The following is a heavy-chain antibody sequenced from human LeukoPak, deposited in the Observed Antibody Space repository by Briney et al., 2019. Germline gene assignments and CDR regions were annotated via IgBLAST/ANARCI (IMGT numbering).Heavy chain of an antibody. CDR3: ARVPRDSSGPFDY. CDR2: IYTSGST. J-gene: IGHJ4*02. CDR1: GGSFSGYY. D-gene: IGHD3-22*01. V-gene: IGHV4-59*10. Sequence: SETLSLTCAVYGGSFSGYYWSWIRQPAGKGLEWIGRIYTSGSTNYNPSLKSRVTISVDTSKNQFSLKLSSVTAADTAVYYCARVPRDSSGPFDYWGQGTLVTVSS.